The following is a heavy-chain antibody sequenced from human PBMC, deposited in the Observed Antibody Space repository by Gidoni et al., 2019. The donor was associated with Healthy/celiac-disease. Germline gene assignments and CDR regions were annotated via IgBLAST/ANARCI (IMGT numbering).Heavy chain of an antibody. CDR3: ARVPIAAAGTSY. CDR2: IYHSGRT. D-gene: IGHD6-13*01. CDR1: GYSISSGYY. Sequence: QVQLQETGPGLVKPSETLSLTCNVSGYSISSGYYWGWIRQPPGKGLGWIGSIYHSGRTYYNPSLKSRVTISVDTSKNQFSLKLSSVTAADTAVYYCARVPIAAAGTSYWGQGTLVTVSS. V-gene: IGHV4-38-2*02. J-gene: IGHJ4*02.